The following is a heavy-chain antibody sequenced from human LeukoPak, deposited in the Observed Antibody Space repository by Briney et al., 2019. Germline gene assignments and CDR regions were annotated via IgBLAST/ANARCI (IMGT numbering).Heavy chain of an antibody. CDR1: GYTFTNYD. CDR3: AREGRLDTARHAYYFDY. Sequence: ASVKVSCKASGYTFTNYDINWVRQAPGQGLEWMGIINPSGGSTSYAQKFQGRVTMTRDMSTSTVYMELSSLRSEDTAVYYCAREGRLDTARHAYYFDYWGQGTLVTVSS. J-gene: IGHJ4*02. D-gene: IGHD5-18*01. CDR2: INPSGGST. V-gene: IGHV1-46*01.